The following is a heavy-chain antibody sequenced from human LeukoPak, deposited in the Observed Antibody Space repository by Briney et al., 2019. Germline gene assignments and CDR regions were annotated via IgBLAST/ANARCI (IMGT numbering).Heavy chain of an antibody. J-gene: IGHJ6*02. D-gene: IGHD2-2*01. CDR3: TTPDCSTTTCYFTGHGMDV. CDR1: GFTFRNYA. CDR2: ISGSGGTT. Sequence: PGGSLILSCAASGFTFRNYAMSWVRQPPGKGLEWVSSISGSGGTTYYADSMKGRFTISRDNSKNTLYLQMNSLRAEDTAVYYCTTPDCSTTTCYFTGHGMDVWGQGTTVTVS. V-gene: IGHV3-23*01.